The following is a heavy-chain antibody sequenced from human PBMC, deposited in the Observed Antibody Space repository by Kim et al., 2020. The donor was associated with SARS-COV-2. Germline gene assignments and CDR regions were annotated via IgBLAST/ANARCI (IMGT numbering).Heavy chain of an antibody. CDR3: AKRPQNMPVLA. J-gene: IGHJ5*02. CDR2: ICYSGTT. V-gene: IGHV4-39*02. CDR1: GGSIKSPDCY. D-gene: IGHD2-2*01. Sequence: SETLSLTCTVSGGSIKSPDCYWAWIRQPPGKGLEWIGNICYSGTTNYNPSLKSRLTISVDTSRNRFSLKLTSVTAADTAYYYCAKRPQNMPVLAWGQGIL.